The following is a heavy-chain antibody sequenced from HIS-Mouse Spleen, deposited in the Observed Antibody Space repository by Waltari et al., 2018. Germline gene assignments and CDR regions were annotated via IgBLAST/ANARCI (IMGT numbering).Heavy chain of an antibody. Sequence: QLQLQESGPGLVKPSETLSPPCTVSGAPISSSTSYWGWIRPPPGKGLEWIGGIYYSGSTYYNPSLKSRVTISVDTSKNQFSLKLSSVTAADTAVYYCAREIPYSSSWYDWYFDLWGRGTLVTVSS. CDR1: GAPISSSTSY. J-gene: IGHJ2*01. CDR3: AREIPYSSSWYDWYFDL. D-gene: IGHD6-13*01. CDR2: IYYSGST. V-gene: IGHV4-39*07.